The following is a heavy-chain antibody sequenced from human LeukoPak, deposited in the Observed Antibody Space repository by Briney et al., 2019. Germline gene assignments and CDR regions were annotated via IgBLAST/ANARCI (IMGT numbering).Heavy chain of an antibody. J-gene: IGHJ4*02. Sequence: GASVKVSCKASGYTFTGYYMHWVRQAPGQGLEWMGWINPNSGGTNYAQKFQGRVTMTRDTSISTAYMELSRLRSDDTAVYYCARVMYSSSWHYSDYWGQGTLVTVSS. D-gene: IGHD6-13*01. V-gene: IGHV1-2*02. CDR1: GYTFTGYY. CDR2: INPNSGGT. CDR3: ARVMYSSSWHYSDY.